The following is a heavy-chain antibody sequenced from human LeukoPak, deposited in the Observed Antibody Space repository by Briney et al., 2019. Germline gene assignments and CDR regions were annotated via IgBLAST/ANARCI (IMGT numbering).Heavy chain of an antibody. J-gene: IGHJ4*02. CDR3: ARDPRIAAAWVEYFDY. Sequence: ASVKVSCKASGYTFTSYYIHWVRRAPGQGLEWMGIINPSGGSPSYAQKFQGRVTMTTDTSTSTAYMELRSLRSDDTAVYYCARDPRIAAAWVEYFDYWGQGTLVTVSS. CDR1: GYTFTSYY. CDR2: INPSGGSP. V-gene: IGHV1-46*01. D-gene: IGHD6-13*01.